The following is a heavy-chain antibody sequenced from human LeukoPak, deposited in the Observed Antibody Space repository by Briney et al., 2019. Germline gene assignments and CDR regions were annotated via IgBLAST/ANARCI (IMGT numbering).Heavy chain of an antibody. J-gene: IGHJ3*02. Sequence: GGSLRLSCAASGFTFSSYAMHWVRQAPGKGLEWVAVISYDGSNKYYADSVKGRFTISRDNSKNSLYLQMNSLRAEDTAVYYCARGDYYDSSGYYVWDAFDIWGQGTMVTVSS. D-gene: IGHD3-22*01. V-gene: IGHV3-30*04. CDR2: ISYDGSNK. CDR1: GFTFSSYA. CDR3: ARGDYYDSSGYYVWDAFDI.